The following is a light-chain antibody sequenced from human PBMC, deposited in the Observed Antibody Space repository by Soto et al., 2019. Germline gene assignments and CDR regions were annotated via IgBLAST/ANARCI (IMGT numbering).Light chain of an antibody. CDR1: QSISSY. J-gene: IGKJ2*01. Sequence: DIQMTQSPSSLSASVGDRVTITCRASQSISSYLNWYQQKPGKAPNVLIYAASSLQSGVPSRFSGSGSVTDFTLTISSLQPEDFATYYCQQSYNTPYTFGQGTKLEIK. V-gene: IGKV1-39*01. CDR3: QQSYNTPYT. CDR2: AAS.